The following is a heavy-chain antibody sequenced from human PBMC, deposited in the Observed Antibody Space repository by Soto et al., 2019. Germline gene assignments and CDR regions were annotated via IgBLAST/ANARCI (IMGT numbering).Heavy chain of an antibody. Sequence: ASVKVSCKASGYTFTSYYMHWVRQAPGQGLEWMGIINPSGGSTSYAQKFQGRVTMTRDTSTSTVYMELSSLRSEDTAVYYCAREVLRYFDWSHDAFDIWGQGTMVTVS. V-gene: IGHV1-46*01. CDR1: GYTFTSYY. CDR3: AREVLRYFDWSHDAFDI. D-gene: IGHD3-9*01. J-gene: IGHJ3*02. CDR2: INPSGGST.